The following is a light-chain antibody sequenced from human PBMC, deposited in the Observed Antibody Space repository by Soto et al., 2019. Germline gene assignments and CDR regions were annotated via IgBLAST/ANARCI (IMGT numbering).Light chain of an antibody. CDR2: EVS. Sequence: QSALTQSASVSGSPGQSITISCTGTSSDIGGYNYVSWYQQHPDKAPKLMIFEVSNRPSGVSNRFSGSKSGNTASLTISGLLPEDEADYCCSSSTTSSTVAFGGGTKLTVL. CDR3: SSSTTSSTVA. V-gene: IGLV2-14*01. J-gene: IGLJ2*01. CDR1: SSDIGGYNY.